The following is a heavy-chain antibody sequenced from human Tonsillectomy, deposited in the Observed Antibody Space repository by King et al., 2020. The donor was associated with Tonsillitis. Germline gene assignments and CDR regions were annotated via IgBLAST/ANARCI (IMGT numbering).Heavy chain of an antibody. J-gene: IGHJ4*02. D-gene: IGHD3-16*02. CDR2: IKSKTDGGTT. V-gene: IGHV3-15*01. CDR1: GFTFSNAW. CDR3: TTLMITFGGVIAPDY. Sequence: DVQLVESGGGLVKPGGSLRLSCAASGFTFSNAWMSWVRQAPGKGLEWVGRIKSKTDGGTTDYAEPVKGRFTISRDDSKNTLYLQMNSLKTEDTAVYYCTTLMITFGGVIAPDYWGQGTLVTVSS.